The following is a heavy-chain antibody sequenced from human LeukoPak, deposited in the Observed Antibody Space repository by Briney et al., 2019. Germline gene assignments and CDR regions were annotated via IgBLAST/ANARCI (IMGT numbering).Heavy chain of an antibody. CDR2: IEGGAIDT. D-gene: IGHD2-15*01. V-gene: IGHV3-74*01. CDR1: GFIFSLYW. CDR3: ANDVGSSTTPDV. J-gene: IGHJ6*04. Sequence: GGSLRLSCKASGFIFSLYWMHWVRQVPGKGLVWVSRIEGGAIDTDYADFVKDRFTISRDNSKNTLYLQMNSLRAEDTAVYYCANDVGSSTTPDVWGKGTTVAVSS.